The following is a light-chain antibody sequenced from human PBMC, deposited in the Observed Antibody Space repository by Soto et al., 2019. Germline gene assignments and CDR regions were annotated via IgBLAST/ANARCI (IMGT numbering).Light chain of an antibody. CDR1: QSISSW. CDR3: QQYNSYST. V-gene: IGKV1-5*01. J-gene: IGKJ1*01. Sequence: IHMTHSPATLSASLIDIVTITCRASQSISSWLSWYQQKPGKAPKLLIYDASSLESGVPSRFSGSGSGTEFTLTISSLQPDDFATYYCQQYNSYSTFGQGTKVDIK. CDR2: DAS.